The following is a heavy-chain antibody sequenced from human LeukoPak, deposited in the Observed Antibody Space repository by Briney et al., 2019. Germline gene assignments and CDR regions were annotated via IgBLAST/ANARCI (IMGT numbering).Heavy chain of an antibody. V-gene: IGHV1-24*01. CDR1: GYTLTELS. CDR3: AKGDYYDSSGYYYGVHAFDI. Sequence: ASVWVSCKVSGYTLTELSMHWVRQAPGKGLEWMGGFDPEVGGTIYAQKFQGRETPSEDTSTDTAYMELSSRRSEDTAVYYCAKGDYYDSSGYYYGVHAFDIWGQGPLFPASS. D-gene: IGHD3-22*01. CDR2: FDPEVGGT. J-gene: IGHJ3*02.